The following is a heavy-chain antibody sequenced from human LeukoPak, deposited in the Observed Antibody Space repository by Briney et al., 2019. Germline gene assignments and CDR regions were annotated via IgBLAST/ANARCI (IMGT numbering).Heavy chain of an antibody. CDR3: TRLIGYCSGGSCYCDY. V-gene: IGHV5-51*01. CDR1: GYSFTTYW. Sequence: GESLKISCKVSGYSFTTYWIGWVRQMPGRGLEWMGIIDPGNSDTSYSPSFQGQVTISADRSTSTAYLQWSSLKASDTAMYYCTRLIGYCSGGSCYCDYWGQGTLVTVSS. CDR2: IDPGNSDT. D-gene: IGHD2-15*01. J-gene: IGHJ4*02.